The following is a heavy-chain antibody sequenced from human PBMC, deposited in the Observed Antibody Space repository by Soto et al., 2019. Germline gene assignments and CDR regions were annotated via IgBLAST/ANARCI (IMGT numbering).Heavy chain of an antibody. CDR3: AKGSQQLVRRAYFDP. D-gene: IGHD6-6*01. CDR2: ISGSGGST. Sequence: GGSLRLSCAASGFTFSSYAMSWVRQAPGKGLEWVSAISGSGGSTYYADSVKGRFTISRDNSKNTLYLQMNSLRAEDTAVYYCAKGSQQLVRRAYFDPWGQGTLVTVSS. J-gene: IGHJ5*02. CDR1: GFTFSSYA. V-gene: IGHV3-23*01.